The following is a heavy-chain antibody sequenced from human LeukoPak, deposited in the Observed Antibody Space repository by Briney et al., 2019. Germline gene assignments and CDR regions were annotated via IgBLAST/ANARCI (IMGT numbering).Heavy chain of an antibody. D-gene: IGHD2-2*01. Sequence: SETLSLTCTVSGGSISSGDYYWSWIRQPAGKGLEWVGRIYTSGSTNYNPSLKSRVTMSVDTSKNQFSLKLSSVTAADTAVYYCARVGVVVPAAKDYYYMDVWGKGTTVTVSS. CDR2: IYTSGST. J-gene: IGHJ6*03. V-gene: IGHV4-61*02. CDR1: GGSISSGDYY. CDR3: ARVGVVVPAAKDYYYMDV.